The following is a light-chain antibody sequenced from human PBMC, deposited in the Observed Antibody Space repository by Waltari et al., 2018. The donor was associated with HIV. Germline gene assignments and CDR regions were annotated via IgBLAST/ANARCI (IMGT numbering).Light chain of an antibody. Sequence: QSALNQPASVSGSPGPSITISCTGTSSDVGSYNLVSWYQQHPGKAPKLMIYEVSKRPSGVPNRFSGSKSGNTASLTISGLQAEDEADYYCCSYAGSSTWVFGGGTKLTVL. V-gene: IGLV2-23*02. CDR2: EVS. CDR1: SSDVGSYNL. CDR3: CSYAGSSTWV. J-gene: IGLJ2*01.